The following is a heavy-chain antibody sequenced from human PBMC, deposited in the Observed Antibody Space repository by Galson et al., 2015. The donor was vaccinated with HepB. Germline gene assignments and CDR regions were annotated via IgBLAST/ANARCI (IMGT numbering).Heavy chain of an antibody. CDR3: ARDTNKGIVGATDY. CDR2: ISSSSSYI. J-gene: IGHJ4*02. CDR1: GFTFSSYS. Sequence: SLRLSCAASGFTFSSYSMNWVRQAPGKGLEWVSSISSSSSYIYYADSVKGRFTISRDNAKNSLYLQMNSLRAEDTAVYYCARDTNKGIVGATDYWGQGTLVTVSS. V-gene: IGHV3-21*01. D-gene: IGHD1-26*01.